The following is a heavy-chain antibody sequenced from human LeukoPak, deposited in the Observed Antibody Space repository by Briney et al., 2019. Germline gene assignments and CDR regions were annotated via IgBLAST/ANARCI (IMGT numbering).Heavy chain of an antibody. V-gene: IGHV1-18*01. Sequence: ASVKVSCKASGYTFTSYGISWVRQAPGQGLEWMGWISAYNGSTNYAQKLQGRVTMTTDTSTSTAYMELRSPRSDDTAVYYCARLRPGWLRLPPDYWGQGTLVTVSS. J-gene: IGHJ4*02. CDR2: ISAYNGST. D-gene: IGHD5-12*01. CDR1: GYTFTSYG. CDR3: ARLRPGWLRLPPDY.